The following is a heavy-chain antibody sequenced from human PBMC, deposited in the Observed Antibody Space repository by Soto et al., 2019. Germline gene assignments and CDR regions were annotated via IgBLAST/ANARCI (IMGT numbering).Heavy chain of an antibody. V-gene: IGHV4-4*02. Sequence: TLSLTCAVSGGSISSSNWWSWVRQPPGKGLEWIGEIYHSGSTNYNPSLKSRVTISVDKSKNQFSLKLSSVTAADTAVYYCARDVRLGRDYYYYGMDVWGHGTTVTVSS. CDR1: GGSISSSNW. CDR2: IYHSGST. D-gene: IGHD1-1*01. CDR3: ARDVRLGRDYYYYGMDV. J-gene: IGHJ6*02.